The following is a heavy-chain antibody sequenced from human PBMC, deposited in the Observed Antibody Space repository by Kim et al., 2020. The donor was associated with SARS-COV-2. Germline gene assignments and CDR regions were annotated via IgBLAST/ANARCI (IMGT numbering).Heavy chain of an antibody. Sequence: GGSLRLSCAASGFTFSTYAMHWVRQAPGKRLVWVAVLSDGGSNNYYAASVKGRFTISRDNSKNTLYLQMNSLRAEDTSLYYCAKGAFSYGTIDYWGQGTLLTVCS. V-gene: IGHV3-30*18. CDR3: AKGAFSYGTIDY. D-gene: IGHD5-18*01. CDR1: GFTFSTYA. J-gene: IGHJ4*02. CDR2: LSDGGSNN.